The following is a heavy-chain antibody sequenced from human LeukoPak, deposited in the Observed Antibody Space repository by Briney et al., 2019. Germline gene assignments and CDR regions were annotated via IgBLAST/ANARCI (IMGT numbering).Heavy chain of an antibody. D-gene: IGHD4-17*01. CDR3: ARGDKKENHYGPSGYFDP. Sequence: GASVKVSCKASGGTFSSYAISWVRQAPGQGLEWMGRIIPILGIANYAQKFQGRVTITADKSTSTAYMELSSLRSEDTAVYYCARGDKKENHYGPSGYFDPWGQGTLVTVSS. J-gene: IGHJ5*02. CDR1: GGTFSSYA. CDR2: IIPILGIA. V-gene: IGHV1-69*04.